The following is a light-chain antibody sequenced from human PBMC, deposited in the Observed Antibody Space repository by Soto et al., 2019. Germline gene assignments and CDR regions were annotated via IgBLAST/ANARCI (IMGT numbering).Light chain of an antibody. Sequence: EIVLTQSPATLSLSPGERATLSCRASQSVTKYLAWYQQKPGQAPRLLIYDTSNRATGIPARFSGSGSGTDFTLTISSLESEDSGIYYCQQRYNWLTFGGGTKVESK. CDR3: QQRYNWLT. V-gene: IGKV3-11*01. CDR2: DTS. J-gene: IGKJ4*01. CDR1: QSVTKY.